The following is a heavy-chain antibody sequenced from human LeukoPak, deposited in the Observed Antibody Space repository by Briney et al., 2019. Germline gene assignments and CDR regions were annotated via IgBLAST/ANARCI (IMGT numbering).Heavy chain of an antibody. Sequence: SQTLSLTCTVSGGSFSSGDYYWSWVRQSPGKGLEWIVFTYYSGSTHYNPSLKSRVTISADTSRNQFSLNVSSVTAADTAVYYCASSMVRGVPYFFNFWGQGTLVTVSS. D-gene: IGHD3-10*01. V-gene: IGHV4-30-4*01. CDR1: GGSFSSGDYY. CDR2: TYYSGST. J-gene: IGHJ4*02. CDR3: ASSMVRGVPYFFNF.